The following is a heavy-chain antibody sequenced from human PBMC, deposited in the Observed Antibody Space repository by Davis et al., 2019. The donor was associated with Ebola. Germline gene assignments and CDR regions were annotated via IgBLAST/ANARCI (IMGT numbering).Heavy chain of an antibody. CDR3: ARGMQYSSSSPSRYYYYMDV. D-gene: IGHD6-6*01. Sequence: GESLKISCAASGFTFSDYFMSWIRQAPGKELEWIAYISGSSSTIYYADSVKGRFTISRDNAKNSLYLQMNSLRAEDTAVYYCARGMQYSSSSPSRYYYYMDVWGKGTTVTVSS. CDR2: ISGSSSTI. J-gene: IGHJ6*03. CDR1: GFTFSDYF. V-gene: IGHV3-11*04.